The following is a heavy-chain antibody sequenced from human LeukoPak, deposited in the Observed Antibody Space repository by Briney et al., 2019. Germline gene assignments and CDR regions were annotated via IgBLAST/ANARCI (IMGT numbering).Heavy chain of an antibody. J-gene: IGHJ4*02. CDR1: GGSISSSSYY. CDR2: IYYSGST. V-gene: IGHV4-39*07. CDR3: ARVSLVRGAPDYYFDY. Sequence: SETLSLTCTVSGGSISSSSYYWGWIRQPPGKGLEWIGSIYYSGSTYYNPSLKSRVTISVDTSKNQFSLKLSSVTAADTAVYYCARVSLVRGAPDYYFDYWGQGTLVTVPS. D-gene: IGHD3-10*01.